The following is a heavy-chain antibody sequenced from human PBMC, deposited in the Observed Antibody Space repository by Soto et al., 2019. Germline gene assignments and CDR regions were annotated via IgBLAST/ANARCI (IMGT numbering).Heavy chain of an antibody. CDR3: ASRLHRKNYYYYGMDV. J-gene: IGHJ6*02. Sequence: SETLSLTCTVSGGSISSSSYYWGWIRQPPGKGLEWIGSIYYSGSTYYNPSLKSRVTISVDTSKNQFSLKLSSVTAADTAVYYCASRLHRKNYYYYGMDVWGQGTTVTVSS. CDR2: IYYSGST. CDR1: GGSISSSSYY. V-gene: IGHV4-39*01. D-gene: IGHD4-4*01.